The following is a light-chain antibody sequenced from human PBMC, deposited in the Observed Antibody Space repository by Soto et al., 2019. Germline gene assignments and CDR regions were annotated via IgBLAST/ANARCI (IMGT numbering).Light chain of an antibody. V-gene: IGKV1-5*01. Sequence: DIQITHSPSTLSASIGDRVTITFRASESISSWLAWYQQKPGKAPKLLVYDVSSLESGVPSRFSGSGSGTEFTLTISSLQPEDFATYYCQQTLSFPPTFGQGTKVDI. CDR1: ESISSW. CDR2: DVS. CDR3: QQTLSFPPT. J-gene: IGKJ1*01.